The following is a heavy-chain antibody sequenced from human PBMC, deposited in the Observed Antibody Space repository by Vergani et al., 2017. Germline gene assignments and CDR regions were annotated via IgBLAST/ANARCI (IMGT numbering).Heavy chain of an antibody. J-gene: IGHJ4*02. Sequence: EVQLLESGGGLVQPGGSLRLSCAASGFTFSSYAMSWVRQAPGKGLEWVSAISGSGGSTYYADSVKGRFTISRDNSKNTLYLQMNSLRAEDTAVDYCAKSPAYDWLLFDYWGQGTLVTVSS. CDR2: ISGSGGST. CDR1: GFTFSSYA. CDR3: AKSPAYDWLLFDY. D-gene: IGHD3-9*01. V-gene: IGHV3-23*01.